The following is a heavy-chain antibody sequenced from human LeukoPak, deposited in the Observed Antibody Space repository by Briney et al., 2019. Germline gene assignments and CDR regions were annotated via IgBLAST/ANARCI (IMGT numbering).Heavy chain of an antibody. CDR1: GFTFSSYG. J-gene: IGHJ6*03. CDR2: ISYDGSNK. Sequence: GGSLRLSCAASGFTFSSYGMHWVRQAPGKGLEWVAVISYDGSNKYYADSVKGRFTISRDNSKNTLYLQMNSLRAEDTAVYYCAKDSNWIYYYYMDVWGKGTTVTVSS. V-gene: IGHV3-30*18. D-gene: IGHD1-20*01. CDR3: AKDSNWIYYYYMDV.